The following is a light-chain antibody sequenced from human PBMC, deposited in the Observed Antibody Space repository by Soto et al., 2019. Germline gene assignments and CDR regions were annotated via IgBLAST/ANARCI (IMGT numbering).Light chain of an antibody. J-gene: IGLJ3*02. V-gene: IGLV2-14*01. CDR2: DVN. Sequence: QSVLTQPASVSGSPGQSITISCTGTSSDIGTYNYVSWYQHRPGKAPKLMIYDVNYRPSGVSNRFSGSKSANTASLTISALRAEDEADYYCTSYTTTNTQVFGGGTNLTVL. CDR3: TSYTTTNTQV. CDR1: SSDIGTYNY.